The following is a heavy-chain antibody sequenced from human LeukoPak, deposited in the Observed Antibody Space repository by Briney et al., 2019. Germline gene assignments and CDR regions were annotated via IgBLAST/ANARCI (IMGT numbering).Heavy chain of an antibody. J-gene: IGHJ6*03. Sequence: GGSLRLSCVASGFTFSNAWMTWVRQAPGKGLEWVANIKQDGSEKYYVDSVKGRFTISRDNAKNSLYLQMNSLRAEDTAVYYCAREKEGYCSRTSCYLDYYYYYMDVWGKGTTVTISS. CDR2: IKQDGSEK. V-gene: IGHV3-7*01. CDR1: GFTFSNAW. D-gene: IGHD2-2*01. CDR3: AREKEGYCSRTSCYLDYYYYYMDV.